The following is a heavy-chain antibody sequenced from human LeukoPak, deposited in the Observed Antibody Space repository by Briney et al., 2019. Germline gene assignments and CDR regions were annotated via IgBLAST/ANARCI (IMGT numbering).Heavy chain of an antibody. CDR1: GFTFSSYE. Sequence: PGGSLRLSCAASGFTFSSYEMNWVRQAPGKGLEWVSCISSSGSTIYYADSVKGRFTISRDNAKNSLYLQMNSLRAEDTAVYYCARVIWNYYGSGSFALDYWGQGTLVTVSS. J-gene: IGHJ4*02. V-gene: IGHV3-48*03. CDR3: ARVIWNYYGSGSFALDY. D-gene: IGHD3-10*01. CDR2: ISSSGSTI.